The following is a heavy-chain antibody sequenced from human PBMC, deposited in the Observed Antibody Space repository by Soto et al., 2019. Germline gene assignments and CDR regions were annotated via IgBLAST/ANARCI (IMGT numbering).Heavy chain of an antibody. D-gene: IGHD6-13*01. Sequence: QVQLVESGGGVVQPGRSLRLSCAASGFTFRNYAMHWVRQAPGKGLEWVAVISYDGINEDYGDSVKGRFTISRDNSKNMLYLQITSMRPEDTAVYYCARPESSKQGAYDIWGHGTLVSVSS. CDR2: ISYDGINE. J-gene: IGHJ3*02. CDR1: GFTFRNYA. CDR3: ARPESSKQGAYDI. V-gene: IGHV3-30-3*01.